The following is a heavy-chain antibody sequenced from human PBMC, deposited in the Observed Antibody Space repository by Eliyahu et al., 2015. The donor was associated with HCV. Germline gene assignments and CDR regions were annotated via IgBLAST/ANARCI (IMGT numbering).Heavy chain of an antibody. CDR2: XHYSGST. CDR3: ASGGGGIAVTGTGGWFDP. Sequence: QLQLQESGPGLVKPSETLSLTCTVSGGSIXTYYWSWIRQPPGKGLEWIGYXHYSGSTNHNPSXKSRVTISVDTSKNQFSLNLTSVTAADTAMYYCASGGGGIAVTGTGGWFDPWGQGTLVTVSS. V-gene: IGHV4-59*01. CDR1: GGSIXTYY. D-gene: IGHD6-19*01. J-gene: IGHJ5*02.